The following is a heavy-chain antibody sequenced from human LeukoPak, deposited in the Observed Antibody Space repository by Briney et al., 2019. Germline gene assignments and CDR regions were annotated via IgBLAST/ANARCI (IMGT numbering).Heavy chain of an antibody. D-gene: IGHD6-13*01. Sequence: SQTLSLTCTVSGGSIRSGGYYWSWIRQPPGKGLEWIGYIYYSGSTNYNPSLKSRVTISVDTSKNQFSLKLSSVTAADTAVYYCARHEFISSSWGSFGWFDPWGQGTLVTVSS. J-gene: IGHJ5*02. V-gene: IGHV4-61*08. CDR3: ARHEFISSSWGSFGWFDP. CDR2: IYYSGST. CDR1: GGSIRSGGYY.